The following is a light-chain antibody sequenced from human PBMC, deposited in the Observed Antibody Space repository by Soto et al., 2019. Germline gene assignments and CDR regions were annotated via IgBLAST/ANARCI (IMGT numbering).Light chain of an antibody. CDR3: QQYNNWPRT. V-gene: IGKV3-15*01. CDR1: QTVSSN. CDR2: GAT. Sequence: EVVMTQSPDTLSVSPGETATLSCRASQTVSSNLAWYQQKPGQAPRLLIYGATTRATGIPARLIGSWSGIEFTLTISNLQSEDFGVYWCQQYNNWPRTFGQVTKV. J-gene: IGKJ1*01.